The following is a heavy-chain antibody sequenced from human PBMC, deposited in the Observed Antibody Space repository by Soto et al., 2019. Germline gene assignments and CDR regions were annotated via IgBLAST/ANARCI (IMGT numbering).Heavy chain of an antibody. J-gene: IGHJ4*02. CDR1: GFSLSTSGVG. CDR3: AHSPESVEWLLHYFDY. D-gene: IGHD3-22*01. CDR2: IYWNDDK. Sequence: QITLKESGPTLVKPTQTLTLTCTFSGFSLSTSGVGVGWIRQPPGKALEWLALIYWNDDKRYSPSLKSRLTITKDTSKNQVVLTMTNMDPVDTATYYCAHSPESVEWLLHYFDYWGQGTLVTVSS. V-gene: IGHV2-5*01.